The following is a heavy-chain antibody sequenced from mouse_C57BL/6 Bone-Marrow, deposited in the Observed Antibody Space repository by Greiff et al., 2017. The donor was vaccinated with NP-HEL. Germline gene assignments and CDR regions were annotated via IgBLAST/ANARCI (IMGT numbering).Heavy chain of an antibody. J-gene: IGHJ2*01. Sequence: QVQLQQSGAELARPGASVKLSCKASGYTFTSYGISWVKQRTGQGLEWIGEIYPRSGNTYYNEKFKGKATLTADKSSSTAYMELRSLTSEDSAVYFCARSREYITTVVAKGDYWGQGTTLTVSS. CDR3: ARSREYITTVVAKGDY. CDR2: IYPRSGNT. CDR1: GYTFTSYG. V-gene: IGHV1-81*01. D-gene: IGHD1-1*01.